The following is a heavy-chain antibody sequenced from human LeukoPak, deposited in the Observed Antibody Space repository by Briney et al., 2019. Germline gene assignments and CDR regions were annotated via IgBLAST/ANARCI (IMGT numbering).Heavy chain of an antibody. D-gene: IGHD6-6*01. J-gene: IGHJ5*02. CDR3: ARGSEQLSSWFDP. CDR1: GGSFSGYC. V-gene: IGHV4-34*01. CDR2: INHSGST. Sequence: SETLSLTCAVYGGSFSGYCWSWIRQPPGKGLEWIGEINHSGSTNYNPSLKSRVTISVDTSKNQFSLKLSSVTAADTAVYYCARGSEQLSSWFDPWGQGTLVTVSS.